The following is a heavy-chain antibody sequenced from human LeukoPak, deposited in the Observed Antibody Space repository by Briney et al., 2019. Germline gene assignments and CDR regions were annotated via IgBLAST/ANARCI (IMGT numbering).Heavy chain of an antibody. D-gene: IGHD4-17*01. V-gene: IGHV1-2*02. CDR1: GYTFTGYY. Sequence: GASVKVSCKASGYTFTGYYMHWVRQAPGQGLEWMGWINPNSGGTNYAQKFQGRVTMTRDTSISTAYKELSRLRSDDTAVYYCARAPDYGDDGNYGMDVWGQGTTVTVSS. CDR2: INPNSGGT. J-gene: IGHJ6*02. CDR3: ARAPDYGDDGNYGMDV.